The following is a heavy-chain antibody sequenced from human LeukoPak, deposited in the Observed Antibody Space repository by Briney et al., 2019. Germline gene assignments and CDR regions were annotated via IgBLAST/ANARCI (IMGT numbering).Heavy chain of an antibody. CDR3: AKDPYYDSSGYVDY. D-gene: IGHD3-22*01. Sequence: GGSLRLSCAASGFTFSSYAMSWVRQAPGKGLEWVSAISGSGGSTYYADSVKGRFTISRDNSKNTLYLQMNSLRAEDTAVYYCAKDPYYDSSGYVDYWGRGTLVTVSS. CDR2: ISGSGGST. CDR1: GFTFSSYA. J-gene: IGHJ4*02. V-gene: IGHV3-23*01.